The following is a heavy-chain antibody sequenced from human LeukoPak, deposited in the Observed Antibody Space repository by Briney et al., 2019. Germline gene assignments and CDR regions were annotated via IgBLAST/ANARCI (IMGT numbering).Heavy chain of an antibody. J-gene: IGHJ5*02. V-gene: IGHV4-34*01. CDR1: GGSFSGYY. Sequence: SETLSLTCAVYGGSFSGYYWSWIRQPPGKGLEWIGEINHSGSTNYNPSLKSRVTISVDTSKNQFSLQLNSVTPEDTAVYYCARDSGPGVVVVVAWFDPWGQGTLVTVSS. D-gene: IGHD2-15*01. CDR3: ARDSGPGVVVVVAWFDP. CDR2: INHSGST.